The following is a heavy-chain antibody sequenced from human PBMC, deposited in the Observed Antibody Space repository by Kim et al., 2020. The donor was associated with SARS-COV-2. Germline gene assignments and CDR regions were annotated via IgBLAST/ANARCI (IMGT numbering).Heavy chain of an antibody. J-gene: IGHJ6*02. CDR1: GGSISSGSYY. CDR2: IYTSGST. CDR3: ARDRTVPNYYYYYGMDV. V-gene: IGHV4-61*02. Sequence: SETLSLTCTVSGGSISSGSYYWSWIRQPAGKGLEWIGRIYTSGSTNYNPSLKSRVTISVDTSKNQFSLKLSSVTAADTAVYYCARDRTVPNYYYYYGMDVWGQGTTVTVSS. D-gene: IGHD4-17*01.